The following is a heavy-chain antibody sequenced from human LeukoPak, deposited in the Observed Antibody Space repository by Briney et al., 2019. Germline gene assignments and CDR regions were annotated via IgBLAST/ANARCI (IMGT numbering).Heavy chain of an antibody. V-gene: IGHV3-64*01. Sequence: GGSLRLSCAASGFTFSYYAMHWVRQAPGKGLEYVSAISSNGGSIYYANSVKGRFTISRDNSKNTLYLQMGSLRAEDMAVYYCARVAHAGITSGPFDIWGQGTMVTVSS. CDR3: ARVAHAGITSGPFDI. CDR1: GFTFSYYA. CDR2: ISSNGGSI. D-gene: IGHD1-7*01. J-gene: IGHJ3*02.